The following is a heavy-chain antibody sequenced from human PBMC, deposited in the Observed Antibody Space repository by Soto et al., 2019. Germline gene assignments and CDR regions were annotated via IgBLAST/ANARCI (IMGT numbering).Heavy chain of an antibody. J-gene: IGHJ4*02. CDR3: ARVTAGSSDFDY. D-gene: IGHD6-6*01. Sequence: QVQLVQSGAEVKEPGASVRVSCKASGYSFTKFDINWVRQAPGQGLEWMGWLYPKSGNTGYAQNLQGRVTMTRDTSISTAYMELRSLRSEDTALYYCARVTAGSSDFDYWGQGTLVTVSS. V-gene: IGHV1-8*01. CDR2: LYPKSGNT. CDR1: GYSFTKFD.